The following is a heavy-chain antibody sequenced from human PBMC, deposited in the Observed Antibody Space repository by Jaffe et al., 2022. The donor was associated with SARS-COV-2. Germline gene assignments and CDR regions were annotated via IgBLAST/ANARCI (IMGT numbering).Heavy chain of an antibody. CDR2: MNPNSGNT. CDR1: GYTFTSYD. V-gene: IGHV1-8*01. Sequence: QVQLVQSGAEVKKPGASVKVSCKASGYTFTSYDINWVRQATGQGLEWMGWMNPNSGNTGYAQKFQGRVTMTRNTSISTAYMELSSLRSEDTAVYYCARGSSRNKQWLVLDYYYYYGMDVWGQGTTVTVSS. J-gene: IGHJ6*02. CDR3: ARGSSRNKQWLVLDYYYYYGMDV. D-gene: IGHD6-19*01.